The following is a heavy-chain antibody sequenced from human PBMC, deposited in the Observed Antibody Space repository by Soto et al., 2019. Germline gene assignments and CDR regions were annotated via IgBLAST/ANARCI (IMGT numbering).Heavy chain of an antibody. CDR2: ISVSGITT. D-gene: IGHD3-10*01. CDR1: GFSFSTYV. V-gene: IGHV3-23*01. J-gene: IGHJ5*02. CDR3: AQGRGGSDP. Sequence: EVQLLESGGGLVQRGGSLRLSCAASGFSFSTYVMSWVRQAPGRGLEWVATISVSGITTFYADSVKGRFTISRDNSKNTLYLQMSSLRCDDTAKYYCAQGRGGSDPWGQGTLVTVSS.